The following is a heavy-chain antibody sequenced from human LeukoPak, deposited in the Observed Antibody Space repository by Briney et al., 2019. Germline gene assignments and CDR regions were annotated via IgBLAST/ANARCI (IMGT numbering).Heavy chain of an antibody. Sequence: LTGGSLRLSCAPSGFTFSSYAMSWVRQAPGKGLEWVSAISSSGGSTYYADSVKGRFTISRDNSKNTLYLQMNSLRAEDTAVYYCAKWAAAAGTYYYCGMDVWGQGTTVTVSS. J-gene: IGHJ6*02. CDR1: GFTFSSYA. D-gene: IGHD6-13*01. CDR2: ISSSGGST. V-gene: IGHV3-23*01. CDR3: AKWAAAAGTYYYCGMDV.